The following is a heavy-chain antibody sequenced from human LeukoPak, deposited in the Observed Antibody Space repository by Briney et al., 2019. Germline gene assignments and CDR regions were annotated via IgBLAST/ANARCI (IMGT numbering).Heavy chain of an antibody. CDR3: ARDPDSDILTGYSP. Sequence: SETLSLTCAVYGGSFSGYYWSWIRQPPGKGLEWIGEINHSGSTNYNPSLKSRVAISVDTSKNQFSLKLSSVTAADTAVYYCARDPDSDILTGYSPWGQGTLVTVSS. CDR1: GGSFSGYY. D-gene: IGHD3-9*01. V-gene: IGHV4-34*01. J-gene: IGHJ5*02. CDR2: INHSGST.